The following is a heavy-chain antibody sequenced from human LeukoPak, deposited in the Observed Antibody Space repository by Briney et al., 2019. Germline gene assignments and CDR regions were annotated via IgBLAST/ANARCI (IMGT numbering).Heavy chain of an antibody. CDR1: GDTFGSYA. V-gene: IGHV1-69*13. CDR3: AREGYTVTVY. Sequence: ASVKVSCKASGDTFGSYAISWVRQAPGQGLEWMGGITPIFGTASYSHQFQGRVTISADEFTNTAYMELSGLTSDDTAIYFCAREGYTVTVYWGQGTLVTVSS. CDR2: ITPIFGTA. J-gene: IGHJ4*02. D-gene: IGHD5-18*01.